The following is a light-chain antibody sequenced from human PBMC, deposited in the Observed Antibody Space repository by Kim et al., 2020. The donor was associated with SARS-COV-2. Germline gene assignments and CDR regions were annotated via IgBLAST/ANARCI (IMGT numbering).Light chain of an antibody. CDR1: QSMSSW. V-gene: IGKV1-5*03. Sequence: ASVGDRVTLTCRASQSMSSWLAWYQQKPGKAPKLLIYKASSLESGVPSRFSGSGSGTEFTLTISSLQPDDFATYYCQQYNSYSRTFGQGTKVDIK. J-gene: IGKJ1*01. CDR3: QQYNSYSRT. CDR2: KAS.